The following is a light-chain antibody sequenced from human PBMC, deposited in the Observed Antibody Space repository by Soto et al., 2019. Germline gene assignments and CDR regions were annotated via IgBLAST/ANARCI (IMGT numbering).Light chain of an antibody. CDR1: SSDIGGFNF. J-gene: IGLJ2*01. CDR3: GSYTSTTTIVL. CDR2: EVT. Sequence: QSAPTQPASVSGSPGQSITISCTGTSSDIGGFNFVSWYQHHPGYAPQLIIYEVTNRPSGVSSRFSASKSGNTASLTISGLQPEDEADYYCGSYTSTTTIVLFGGGTKLTVL. V-gene: IGLV2-14*01.